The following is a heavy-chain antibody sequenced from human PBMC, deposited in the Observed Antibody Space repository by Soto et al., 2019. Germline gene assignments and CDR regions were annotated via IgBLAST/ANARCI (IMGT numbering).Heavy chain of an antibody. Sequence: EVQLVESGGGLVKPGGSLRLSCAASGFTFSSYSMNWVRQAPGKGLEWVSSISSCSSYIYYADSVKGRFTIARDNAKNSLYLQLNSLRAEDTAVYYCAREVSKYGGYDFDYWGQGTLVTVSS. CDR2: ISSCSSYI. V-gene: IGHV3-21*01. J-gene: IGHJ4*02. CDR1: GFTFSSYS. D-gene: IGHD5-12*01. CDR3: AREVSKYGGYDFDY.